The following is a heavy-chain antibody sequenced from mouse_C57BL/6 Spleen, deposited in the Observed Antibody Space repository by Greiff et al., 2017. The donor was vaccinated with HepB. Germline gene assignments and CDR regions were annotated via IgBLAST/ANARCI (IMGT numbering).Heavy chain of an antibody. Sequence: SGPELVKPGASVKIPCKASGYTFTDYNMDWVKQSHGKSLEWIGDINPNNGGTIYNQKFKGKATLTVDKSSSTAYMELRSLTSEDTAVYYCARRYDYDGLFAYWGQGTLVTVSA. D-gene: IGHD2-4*01. CDR1: GYTFTDYN. CDR3: ARRYDYDGLFAY. CDR2: INPNNGGT. J-gene: IGHJ3*01. V-gene: IGHV1-18*01.